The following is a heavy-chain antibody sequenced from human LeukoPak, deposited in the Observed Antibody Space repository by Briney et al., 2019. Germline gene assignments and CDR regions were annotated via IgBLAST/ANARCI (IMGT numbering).Heavy chain of an antibody. J-gene: IGHJ4*02. D-gene: IGHD4-11*01. Sequence: GGSLRLSCVASGFTFSDYAMNWVRQAPGKGLEWVSTFKTNYNQVYYAESVRGRFTISTDNSKNTACLQMNSLRVEDTALYYCARSVPDYTRFDFWGQGALVTVSS. CDR2: FKTNYNQV. CDR3: ARSVPDYTRFDF. CDR1: GFTFSDYA. V-gene: IGHV3-23*05.